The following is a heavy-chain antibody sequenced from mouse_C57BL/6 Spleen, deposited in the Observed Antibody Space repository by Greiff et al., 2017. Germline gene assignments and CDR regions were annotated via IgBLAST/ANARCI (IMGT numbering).Heavy chain of an antibody. J-gene: IGHJ2*01. Sequence: QVQLQQPGAELVKPGASVKLSCKASGYTFTSYWMHWVKQRPGRGLEWIGRIDPISGGTKYNEKFKSKATLTVDKPSSTAYMQLSSLTSEDSAVYYCARSRCGSRYYYFDYWGQGTTLTVSS. CDR1: GYTFTSYW. CDR3: ARSRCGSRYYYFDY. D-gene: IGHD1-1*01. V-gene: IGHV1-72*01. CDR2: IDPISGGT.